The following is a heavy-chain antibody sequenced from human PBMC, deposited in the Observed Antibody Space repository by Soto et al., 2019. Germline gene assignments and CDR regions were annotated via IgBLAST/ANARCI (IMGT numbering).Heavy chain of an antibody. D-gene: IGHD3-10*01. CDR2: FDPEHGET. Sequence: ASVKVSCKVSGHPLSELSMHWVRQAPGKGLEWMGGFDPEHGETIYEQKVQGRVTMTEDTSTDTAYLEMTNLRFVDTAAYYCAREPMVRGVTSAFDLWGQGTMVTVSS. V-gene: IGHV1-24*01. CDR3: AREPMVRGVTSAFDL. CDR1: GHPLSELS. J-gene: IGHJ3*01.